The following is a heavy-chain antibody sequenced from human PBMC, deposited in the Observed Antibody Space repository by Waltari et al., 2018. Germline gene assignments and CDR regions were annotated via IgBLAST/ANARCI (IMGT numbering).Heavy chain of an antibody. J-gene: IGHJ4*02. CDR1: GYTFTGYY. CDR3: ARVQVVVAAFDY. Sequence: QVQLVQSGAEVKKPGASVKVSCKASGYTFTGYYMHWVRQAPGQGLEWMGWINPTSGGTNYAQKFQGRVTMTRDTSISTAYMELSRLRSDDTAVYYCARVQVVVAAFDYWGQGTLVTVSS. V-gene: IGHV1-2*02. CDR2: INPTSGGT. D-gene: IGHD2-15*01.